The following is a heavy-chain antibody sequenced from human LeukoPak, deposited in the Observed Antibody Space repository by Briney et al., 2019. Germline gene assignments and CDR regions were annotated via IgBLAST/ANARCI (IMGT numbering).Heavy chain of an antibody. V-gene: IGHV3-7*01. CDR1: GFTFNSYW. Sequence: PGGSLRLSCAASGFTFNSYWMSWVRQAPGKGLEWVANIKQDGSEKYYVDSVKGRFNISRDNPKNTLYLQMNSLRAEDTAVYYCARDDPHIGYDPTADYWGQGTLVTVSS. J-gene: IGHJ4*02. D-gene: IGHD5-12*01. CDR3: ARDDPHIGYDPTADY. CDR2: IKQDGSEK.